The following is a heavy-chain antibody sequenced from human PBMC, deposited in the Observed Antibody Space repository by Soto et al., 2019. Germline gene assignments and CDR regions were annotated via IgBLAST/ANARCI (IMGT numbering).Heavy chain of an antibody. CDR1: GGTFSSHS. D-gene: IGHD1-1*01. Sequence: GASVKVSCKSSGGTFSSHSINWVRQAPGQGLEWMGGIIPIFGPANFAKKFQGRVTITAEESTTTAYMELSSLTYEDTAVYYCATGSFTSTGGRIGYHYNAMDVWGQGTTVTVSS. J-gene: IGHJ6*02. CDR3: ATGSFTSTGGRIGYHYNAMDV. CDR2: IIPIFGPA. V-gene: IGHV1-69*13.